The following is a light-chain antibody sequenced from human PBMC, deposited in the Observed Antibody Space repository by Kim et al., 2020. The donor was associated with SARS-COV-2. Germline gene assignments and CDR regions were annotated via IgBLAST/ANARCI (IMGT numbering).Light chain of an antibody. CDR1: SSNIGSNY. Sequence: GQRFTISCSGRSSNIGSNYVYWYQQLPASAPKLLIYTNNQRPSGVPDRFSGSKSGASASLAISGLRSEDEAGYYCAAWDDSLSALVFGGGTQLTVL. V-gene: IGLV1-47*01. CDR2: TNN. J-gene: IGLJ3*02. CDR3: AAWDDSLSALV.